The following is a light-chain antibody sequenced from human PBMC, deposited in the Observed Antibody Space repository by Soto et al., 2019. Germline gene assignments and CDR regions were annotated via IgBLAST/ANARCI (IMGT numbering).Light chain of an antibody. V-gene: IGKV1-39*01. Sequence: DIQMTQSPSSLSASVGDRVTITCRASQSITTYLNWYQHKPGKAPKLLIYAASNLQSGVPSRFNGSGSGTDFTLTISSLQPEDFATYYCQQSYSIFLTFGQGTKVDI. CDR2: AAS. CDR3: QQSYSIFLT. CDR1: QSITTY. J-gene: IGKJ1*01.